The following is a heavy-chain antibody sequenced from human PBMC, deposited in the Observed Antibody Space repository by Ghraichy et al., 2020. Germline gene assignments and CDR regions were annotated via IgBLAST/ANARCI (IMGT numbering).Heavy chain of an antibody. V-gene: IGHV3-49*04. Sequence: GGSLRLSCTASGFTFGDYAMSWVRQAPGKGLEWVGFIRSKAYGGTTEYAASVKGRFTISRDDSKSIAYLQMNSLKTEDTAVYYCTRVGAYCGGDCYSWADDFDYWGQGTLVTVSS. CDR1: GFTFGDYA. CDR3: TRVGAYCGGDCYSWADDFDY. CDR2: IRSKAYGGTT. J-gene: IGHJ4*02. D-gene: IGHD2-21*01.